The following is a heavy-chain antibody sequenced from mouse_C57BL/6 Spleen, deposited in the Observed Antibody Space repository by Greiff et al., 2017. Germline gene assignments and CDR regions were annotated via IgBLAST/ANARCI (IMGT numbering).Heavy chain of an antibody. CDR1: GFTFSDYG. J-gene: IGHJ1*03. D-gene: IGHD2-4*01. CDR3: ARPRDYGGGWYFDV. Sequence: EVQLVESGGGLVKPGGSLKLSCAASGFTFSDYGMHWVRQAPEKGLEWVAYISSGSRTIYYADTVKGRFTISRDNAKNTLFLQMTSLRSEDTAMYYCARPRDYGGGWYFDVWGTGTTVTVSS. V-gene: IGHV5-17*01. CDR2: ISSGSRTI.